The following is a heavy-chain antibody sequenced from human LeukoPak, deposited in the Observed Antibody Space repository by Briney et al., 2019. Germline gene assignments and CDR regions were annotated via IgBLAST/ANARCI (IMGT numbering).Heavy chain of an antibody. CDR2: IYYSGST. CDR1: GGSISSYY. CDR3: ARIRGYSYGHDAFDI. V-gene: IGHV4-59*01. J-gene: IGHJ3*02. D-gene: IGHD5-18*01. Sequence: KPSETLSLTCTVSGGSISSYYWSWIRQPPGKGLEWIGYIYYSGSTNYNPSLKSRVTISVDTSKNQFSLKLSSVTAADTAVYYCARIRGYSYGHDAFDIWGQGTMITVSS.